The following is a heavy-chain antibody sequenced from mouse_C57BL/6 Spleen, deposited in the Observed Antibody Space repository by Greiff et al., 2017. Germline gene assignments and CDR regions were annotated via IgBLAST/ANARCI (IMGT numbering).Heavy chain of an antibody. CDR1: GFTFSDYG. Sequence: EVKLVESGGGLVKPGGSLKLSCAASGFTFSDYGMHWVRQAPEKGLEWVAYISSGSSTIYYADTVKGRFTISRDNAKNTLFLQMTSLRSEDTAMYYCARGDGYDVGAYWGQGTLVTVSA. CDR2: ISSGSSTI. CDR3: ARGDGYDVGAY. V-gene: IGHV5-17*01. J-gene: IGHJ3*01. D-gene: IGHD2-2*01.